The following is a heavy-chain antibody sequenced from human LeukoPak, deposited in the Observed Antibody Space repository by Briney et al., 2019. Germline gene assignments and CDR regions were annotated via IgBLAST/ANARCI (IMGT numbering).Heavy chain of an antibody. CDR1: GFTVSSNY. D-gene: IGHD2-2*01. V-gene: IGHV3-53*01. CDR3: ARVLHQLLFSYYYYMDV. CDR2: IYSGGST. J-gene: IGHJ6*03. Sequence: TGVSLRLSCAASGFTVSSNYMSWVRQAPGKGLEWVSVIYSGGSTYYADSVKGRFTISRDNSKNTLYLQMNSLRAEDTAVYYCARVLHQLLFSYYYYMDVWGKGTTVTVSS.